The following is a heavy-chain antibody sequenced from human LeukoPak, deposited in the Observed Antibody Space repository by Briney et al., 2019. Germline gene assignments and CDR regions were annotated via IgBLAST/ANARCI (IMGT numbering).Heavy chain of an antibody. D-gene: IGHD3-10*01. CDR2: ISSSSSYI. V-gene: IGHV3-21*01. CDR1: GFTFSSYS. Sequence: GGSLRLSRAASGFTFSSYSMNWVRHAPGKALEWVSYISSSSSYIYYADSVKGRFTIPRDNAKNSLYLQRNSLRAEDTAVYYCARASRWFGPHYWGQGTLVTVSS. CDR3: ARASRWFGPHY. J-gene: IGHJ4*02.